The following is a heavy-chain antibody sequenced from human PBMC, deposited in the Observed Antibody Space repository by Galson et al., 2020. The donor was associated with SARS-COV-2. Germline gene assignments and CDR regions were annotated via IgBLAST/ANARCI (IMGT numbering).Heavy chain of an antibody. CDR3: ARGGNYYYGSVSWYFDL. V-gene: IGHV3-13*01. J-gene: IGHJ2*01. Sequence: GESLKISCAASGFTFSTYGMHWVRHTIGKGLEWVSTIGTAGHTYYAGSVKGRFTISRENAKNSLYLQMNSLRAGDTAVYYCARGGNYYYGSVSWYFDLCGRGTLVTVSS. D-gene: IGHD3-10*01. CDR1: GFTFSTYG. CDR2: IGTAGHT.